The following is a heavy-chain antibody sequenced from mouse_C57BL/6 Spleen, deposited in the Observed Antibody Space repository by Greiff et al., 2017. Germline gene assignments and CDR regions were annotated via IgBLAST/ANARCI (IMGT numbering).Heavy chain of an antibody. CDR3: SSEDYYGSSYTLVPSYFDY. J-gene: IGHJ2*01. CDR2: IHPNSGST. CDR1: GYTFTSYW. Sequence: QVQLQQSGAELVKPGASVKLSCKASGYTFTSYWMHWVKQRPGQGLEWIGMIHPNSGSTNYNEKFKSKATLTVDKSSSTAYMQLSSLTSEDSAVYYCSSEDYYGSSYTLVPSYFDYWGKGTTLTVSS. V-gene: IGHV1-64*01. D-gene: IGHD1-1*01.